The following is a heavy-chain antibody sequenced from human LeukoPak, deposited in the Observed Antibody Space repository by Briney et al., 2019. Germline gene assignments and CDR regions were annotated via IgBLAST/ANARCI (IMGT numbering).Heavy chain of an antibody. J-gene: IGHJ5*02. V-gene: IGHV3-21*01. CDR3: ARAEMVRGVIPHLTNWFDP. CDR1: GFTFSSYS. D-gene: IGHD3-10*01. CDR2: ISSSSSYI. Sequence: GGSLRLSCAASGFTFSSYSMNWVRQAPGKGLEWVSSISSSSSYIYYADSVKGRFTISRDNAKNSLYLQMNSPRAEDTAVYYCARAEMVRGVIPHLTNWFDPWGQGTLVTVSS.